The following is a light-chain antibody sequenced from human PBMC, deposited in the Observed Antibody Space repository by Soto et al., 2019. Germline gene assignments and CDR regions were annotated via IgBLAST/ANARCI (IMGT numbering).Light chain of an antibody. Sequence: EIVLTQSPGSLSLSPGQRATLSCRASQSVDTTFFAWYQKKPGQAPRLLIYGASKRATGIPDRLSGSGSATDFTLIISRLEPGDFAVYYCQQYMSSVTFGQGTKVEIK. V-gene: IGKV3-20*01. J-gene: IGKJ1*01. CDR2: GAS. CDR1: QSVDTTF. CDR3: QQYMSSVT.